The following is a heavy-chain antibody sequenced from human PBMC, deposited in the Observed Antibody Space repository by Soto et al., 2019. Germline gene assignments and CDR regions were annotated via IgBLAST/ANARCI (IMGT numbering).Heavy chain of an antibody. CDR3: ARGGYYDFWSGLGGFDI. CDR2: INPNSGGT. V-gene: IGHV1-2*04. Sequence: QVQLVQSGAEVKKPGASVKVSCKASGYTFTGYYMHWVRQAPGQGLEWMGWINPNSGGTNYAQKFQGWVTLTRDTSIRTAYMELSRLKSDDTAGYYCARGGYYDFWSGLGGFDIWGQGTMVTVSS. J-gene: IGHJ3*02. CDR1: GYTFTGYY. D-gene: IGHD3-3*01.